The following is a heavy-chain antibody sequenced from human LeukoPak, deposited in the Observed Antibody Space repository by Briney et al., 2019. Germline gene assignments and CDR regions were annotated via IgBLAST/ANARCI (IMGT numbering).Heavy chain of an antibody. CDR2: ISGSGGST. CDR3: AKSSGGYSPFDY. Sequence: GGSLRLSCAASGFTFSSYAMRWVRQAPGKGLVWVSAISGSGGSTYYADSVKGRFTISRDNSKNTLYLQMNSLRAEDTAVYYCAKSSGGYSPFDYWGQGTLVTVSS. D-gene: IGHD2-15*01. J-gene: IGHJ4*02. CDR1: GFTFSSYA. V-gene: IGHV3-23*01.